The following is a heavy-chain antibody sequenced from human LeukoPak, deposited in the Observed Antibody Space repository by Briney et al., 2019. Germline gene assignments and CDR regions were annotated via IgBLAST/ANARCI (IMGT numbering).Heavy chain of an antibody. D-gene: IGHD3-22*01. Sequence: SVKVSCKASGGTFSSYAISWVRQAPGQGLEWIGGIIPIFGSANYAQKFQGRVTITADESTSTAYMELSSLKSEDTAVYNCARVSHYYDSSGYFSDYWGQGTLVTVSS. V-gene: IGHV1-69*13. CDR2: IIPIFGSA. J-gene: IGHJ4*02. CDR1: GGTFSSYA. CDR3: ARVSHYYDSSGYFSDY.